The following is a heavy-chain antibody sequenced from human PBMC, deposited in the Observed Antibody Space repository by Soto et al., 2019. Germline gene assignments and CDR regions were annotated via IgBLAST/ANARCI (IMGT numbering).Heavy chain of an antibody. CDR3: AKGGTSYSPPPDY. D-gene: IGHD6-6*01. V-gene: IGHV3-23*01. Sequence: EVQLLESGGGLVQPGGSLRLSCAASVFTFSSYAMSWVRQAPGKGLEWVSAISGSGGSTYYADSVKGRFTISRDNSKNTLDVQMYSLRAEDTAVYYCAKGGTSYSPPPDYWGQGTLVTVSS. CDR1: VFTFSSYA. CDR2: ISGSGGST. J-gene: IGHJ4*02.